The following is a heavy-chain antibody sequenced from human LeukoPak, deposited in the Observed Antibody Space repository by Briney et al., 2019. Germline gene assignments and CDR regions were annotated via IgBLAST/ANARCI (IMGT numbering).Heavy chain of an antibody. CDR2: INSDGSST. CDR3: ARVRIAVAGTRNLGFDY. J-gene: IGHJ4*02. D-gene: IGHD6-19*01. CDR1: GFTFSSYW. V-gene: IGHV3-74*01. Sequence: PGGSLRLSCAASGFTFSSYWMPWVRQAPGKGLVWVSRINSDGSSTSYADSVKGRFTISRDNAKNTLYLQMNSLRAEDTAVYYCARVRIAVAGTRNLGFDYWGQGTLVTVSS.